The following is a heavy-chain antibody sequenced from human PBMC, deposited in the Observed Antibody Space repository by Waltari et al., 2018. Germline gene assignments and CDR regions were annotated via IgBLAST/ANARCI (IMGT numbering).Heavy chain of an antibody. Sequence: QVQLQQWGAGLLKPSETLSLTCAVYGGSLSGYYWAWLRQPPGKGLEWIGEINHSGSTNYNPSLKSRLIISVDMSKNQFSLKLRSVTAADTAVYYCARGRGNYYDSSGYYYWGQGTLVTVSS. D-gene: IGHD3-22*01. CDR1: GGSLSGYY. CDR2: INHSGST. J-gene: IGHJ4*02. V-gene: IGHV4-34*01. CDR3: ARGRGNYYDSSGYYY.